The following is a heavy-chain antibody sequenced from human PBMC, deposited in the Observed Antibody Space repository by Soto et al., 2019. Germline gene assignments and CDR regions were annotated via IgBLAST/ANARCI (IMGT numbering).Heavy chain of an antibody. Sequence: GESLKISCKASGYSFNSYWVDWVRQMPGKGLEWMGIVHPGNSDIRYSPSFQGQVTVSVDRSISTAYLQWSSLKASDTAMYYCAALTGVTFHWGQGTPVTVSS. J-gene: IGHJ4*02. CDR3: AALTGVTFH. V-gene: IGHV5-51*01. CDR1: GYSFNSYW. CDR2: VHPGNSDI. D-gene: IGHD1-20*01.